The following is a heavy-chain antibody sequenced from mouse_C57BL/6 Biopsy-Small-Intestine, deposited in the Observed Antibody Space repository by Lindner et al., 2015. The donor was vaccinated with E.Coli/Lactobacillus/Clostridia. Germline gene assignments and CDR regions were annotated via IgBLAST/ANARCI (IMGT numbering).Heavy chain of an antibody. D-gene: IGHD2-13*01. V-gene: IGHV1-4*01. J-gene: IGHJ4*01. CDR3: AVSRSVAGFDY. CDR2: INTNNGNT. Sequence: SVKVSCKASGYSFTSYAMHWVRQAPGQRLEWMGWINTNNGNTKHSQKFQGRVTITRDTSASTAYTELSSLRSEDTTVYHCAVSRSVAGFDYWGQGTLVTVSS. CDR1: GYSFTSYA.